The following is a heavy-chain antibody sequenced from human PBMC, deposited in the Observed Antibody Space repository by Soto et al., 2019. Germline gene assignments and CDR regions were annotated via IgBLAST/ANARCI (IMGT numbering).Heavy chain of an antibody. J-gene: IGHJ6*02. V-gene: IGHV3-74*01. CDR1: GFTFSSYW. D-gene: IGHD3-3*01. Sequence: EVQLVESGGGLVQPGGSLRLSCAASGFTFSSYWMHWVRQAPGKGLEWVSRINSDSSSTNYADSVKGRFTITRDNAKNTLYLQMHSLRAEDKAVYYCARGEPNCDFWRRGLDVWGQGTTVSVSS. CDR3: ARGEPNCDFWRRGLDV. CDR2: INSDSSST.